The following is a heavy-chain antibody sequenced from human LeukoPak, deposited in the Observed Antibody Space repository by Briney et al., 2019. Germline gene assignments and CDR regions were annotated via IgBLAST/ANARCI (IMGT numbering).Heavy chain of an antibody. J-gene: IGHJ4*02. CDR1: RFTFSSYA. CDR2: ISGRGTDT. CDR3: AKAGIDYDSSGYYYDYFDY. V-gene: IGHV3-23*01. D-gene: IGHD3-22*01. Sequence: GGSLRLSCAGSRFTFSSYAMSWVRQAPGKGLQWVSTISGRGTDTYYADSVKGRFIISRDNSNSTLSLQMSSLRAEDTAVYYCAKAGIDYDSSGYYYDYFDYWGQGTLVTVS.